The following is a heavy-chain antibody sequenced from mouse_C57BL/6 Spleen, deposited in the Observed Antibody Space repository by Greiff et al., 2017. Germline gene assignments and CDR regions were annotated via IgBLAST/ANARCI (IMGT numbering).Heavy chain of an antibody. CDR2: ISYDGSN. J-gene: IGHJ1*03. V-gene: IGHV3-6*01. CDR1: GYSITSGYY. CDR3: TKLLYWYFDV. Sequence: EVQLQESGPGLVKPSQSLSLTCSVTGYSITSGYYWNWIRQFPGNKLEWMGYISYDGSNKYNPSLKNRISLTRDTSKNQFFLNLNSVTTEDTATYYGTKLLYWYFDVWGTGTTVTVSS.